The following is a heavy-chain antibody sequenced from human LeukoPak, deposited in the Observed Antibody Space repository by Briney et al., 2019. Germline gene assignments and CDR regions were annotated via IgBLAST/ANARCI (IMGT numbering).Heavy chain of an antibody. D-gene: IGHD3-3*01. CDR1: GGSFSGYY. CDR3: ASSGCCDFWSGTH. V-gene: IGHV4-34*01. CDR2: INHSGST. Sequence: SETLSLTCAVYGGSFSGYYWSWIRQPPGKGLEWIGEINHSGSTNYNPSLKSRVTISVDTSKNQFSLKLSSVTAADTAVYYCASSGCCDFWSGTHWGQGILVTVSS. J-gene: IGHJ4*01.